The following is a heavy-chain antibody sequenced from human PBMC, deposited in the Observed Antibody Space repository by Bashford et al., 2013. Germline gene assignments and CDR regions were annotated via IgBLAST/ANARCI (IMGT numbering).Heavy chain of an antibody. J-gene: IGHJ5*02. V-gene: IGHV1-69*06. D-gene: IGHD2-15*01. CDR3: ARVFVDIVVVVDRFPRFPFDP. CDR2: IIPIFGTA. CDR1: GGTFSSYA. Sequence: SVKVSCKASGGTFSSYAISWVRQAPGQGLEWMGGIIPIFGTANYAQKFQGRVTITADKSTSTAYMELSSLRSEDTAVYYCARVFVDIVVVVDRFPRFPFDPWGQGTLVTVSS.